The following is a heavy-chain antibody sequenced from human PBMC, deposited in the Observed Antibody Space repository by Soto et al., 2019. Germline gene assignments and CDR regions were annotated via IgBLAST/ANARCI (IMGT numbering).Heavy chain of an antibody. CDR2: TGAFNGDP. CDR3: AIVLRSVTADAFDI. J-gene: IGHJ3*02. Sequence: GASVKVSCKASGYIFTSYGITWVRQAPGQGLEWMGWTGAFNGDPKYAQKFQGRVTMTTDTSTNTAYMELRSLRSDDTAVYYCAIVLRSVTADAFDIWC. D-gene: IGHD2-21*02. CDR1: GYIFTSYG. V-gene: IGHV1-18*01.